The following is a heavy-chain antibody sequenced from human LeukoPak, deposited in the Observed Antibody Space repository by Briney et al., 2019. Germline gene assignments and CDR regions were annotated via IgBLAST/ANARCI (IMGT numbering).Heavy chain of an antibody. CDR1: GGSISSYY. CDR3: ARDRCSGWQGAFDM. D-gene: IGHD6-19*01. V-gene: IGHV4-59*01. CDR2: IYYSGST. Sequence: SETLSLTCTVSGGSISSYYWSWIRQPPGKGLEWIGYIYYSGSTNYNPSLKSRVTISVDTSKNQFSLKLSSVTAADTAVYYCARDRCSGWQGAFDMWGQGTKVTVSS. J-gene: IGHJ3*02.